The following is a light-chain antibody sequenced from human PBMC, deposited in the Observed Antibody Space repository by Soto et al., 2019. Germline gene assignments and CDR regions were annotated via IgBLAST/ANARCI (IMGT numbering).Light chain of an antibody. CDR1: PAIASF. CDR3: QQLNGTPLR. Sequence: QLTPSPSSLSASVGDRVSITCRASPAIASFLAWYQQKPGTAPKLLIYGASTLQSGVTSRFSGSSSGTDYTLTLASLQTEEFATYYCQQLNGTPLRFGQGTKVEIK. CDR2: GAS. J-gene: IGKJ1*01. V-gene: IGKV1-9*01.